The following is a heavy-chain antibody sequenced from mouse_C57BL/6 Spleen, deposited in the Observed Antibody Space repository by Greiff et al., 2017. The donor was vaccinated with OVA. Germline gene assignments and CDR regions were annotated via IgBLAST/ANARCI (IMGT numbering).Heavy chain of an antibody. CDR3: TTTRQLRLQRDY. Sequence: EVQLQQSGAELVRPGASVKLSCTASGFNIKDDYMHWVKQRPEQGLEWIGWIDPENGDTEYASKFQGKATITADTSSNTAYLQLSSLTSEDTAVYYCTTTRQLRLQRDYWGQGTTLTVSS. D-gene: IGHD3-2*02. CDR1: GFNIKDDY. CDR2: IDPENGDT. J-gene: IGHJ2*01. V-gene: IGHV14-4*01.